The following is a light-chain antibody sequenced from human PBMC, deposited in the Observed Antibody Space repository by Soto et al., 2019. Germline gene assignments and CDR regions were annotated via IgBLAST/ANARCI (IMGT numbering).Light chain of an antibody. CDR2: EGS. CDR1: PSDVGSYNL. J-gene: IGLJ3*02. CDR3: CSYAGVWV. Sequence: QSALTQPASVSGSPGQSITLSCTGTPSDVGSYNLVSWYQQYPGKAPKLMIYEGSKRPSGLSSRFSGSLSGNTASLTISGLQAEDEADYYCCSYAGVWVFGGGTKLTVL. V-gene: IGLV2-23*01.